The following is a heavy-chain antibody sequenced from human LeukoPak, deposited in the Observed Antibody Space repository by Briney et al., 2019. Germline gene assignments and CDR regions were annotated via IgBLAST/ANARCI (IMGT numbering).Heavy chain of an antibody. CDR3: AKFGAFTEVDY. V-gene: IGHV3-30*04. CDR1: GFTFSSYA. D-gene: IGHD3-16*01. J-gene: IGHJ4*02. Sequence: GGTLRLSCAASGFTFSSYAMHWVRQAPGKGLEWVAVISYDGSNKYYADSVKGRFTISRDNSKNTLYLQMNSLRAEDTAVYYCAKFGAFTEVDYWGQGTLVTVSS. CDR2: ISYDGSNK.